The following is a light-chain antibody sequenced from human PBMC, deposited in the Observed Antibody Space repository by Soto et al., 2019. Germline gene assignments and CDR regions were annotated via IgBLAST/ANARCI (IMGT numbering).Light chain of an antibody. J-gene: IGKJ1*01. Sequence: DIQLTQAPGFVSASVGGRFTITCGASQSISSSLAWYQQKPGKAPKLLIYDASSLESGVPSRFSGSGSGTEFTLTISSLQPEDFATYYCQQYNSKSQTFGQGTKVDI. CDR3: QQYNSKSQT. CDR1: QSISSS. CDR2: DAS. V-gene: IGKV1-5*01.